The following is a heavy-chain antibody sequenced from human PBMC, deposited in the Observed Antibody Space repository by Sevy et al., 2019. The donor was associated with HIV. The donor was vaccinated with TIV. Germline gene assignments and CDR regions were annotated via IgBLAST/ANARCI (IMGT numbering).Heavy chain of an antibody. Sequence: GGSLRLSCAASGFTFSSYGMHWVRQAPGKGLEWVAVISYDGSNKYYADSVKGRFTISRDNSKNTLYLQMNSLRAEDTAVYYCAKGAYGSGSHRPGRWDYYYGMDVWGQGTTVTVSS. CDR3: AKGAYGSGSHRPGRWDYYYGMDV. CDR1: GFTFSSYG. J-gene: IGHJ6*02. CDR2: ISYDGSNK. V-gene: IGHV3-30*18. D-gene: IGHD3-10*01.